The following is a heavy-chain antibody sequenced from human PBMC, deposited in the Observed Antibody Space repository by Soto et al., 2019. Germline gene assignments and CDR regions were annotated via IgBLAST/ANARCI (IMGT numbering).Heavy chain of an antibody. CDR2: FYYSGST. D-gene: IGHD5-18*01. V-gene: IGHV4-59*08. CDR3: ARLVWSYGTWFDP. Sequence: SETLSLTCTVSGGSISSYYWSWIRQPPGKGLEWIGYFYYSGSTNYNPSHKSRVTISVDTSKNQFSLKLSSVTAADTAVYYCARLVWSYGTWFDPWGQGTLVTVSS. J-gene: IGHJ5*02. CDR1: GGSISSYY.